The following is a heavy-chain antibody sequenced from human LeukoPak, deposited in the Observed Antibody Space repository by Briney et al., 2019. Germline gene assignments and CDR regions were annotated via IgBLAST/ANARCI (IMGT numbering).Heavy chain of an antibody. D-gene: IGHD6-19*01. CDR3: AKGRLRIAVAGSFDY. J-gene: IGHJ4*02. Sequence: GGSLRLSCAASGFTFDDYAMHWVRQAPGKGLEWVSLISWDGGSTYYADSVEGRFTISRDNSKNSLYLQMNSLRAEDTALYYCAKGRLRIAVAGSFDYWGQGTLVTVSS. CDR2: ISWDGGST. V-gene: IGHV3-43D*03. CDR1: GFTFDDYA.